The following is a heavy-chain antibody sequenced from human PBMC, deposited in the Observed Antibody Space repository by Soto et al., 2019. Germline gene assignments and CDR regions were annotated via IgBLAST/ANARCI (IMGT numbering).Heavy chain of an antibody. D-gene: IGHD5-12*01. CDR1: GFALSSYW. CDR3: ATYSGYALPMDV. CDR2: IDNYGSEI. Sequence: GGSLRLSCAASGFALSSYWMTWVRQAPGKGLEWVASIDNYGSEIHYVGSVKGRFTISRDNAKNSVYLQMNSLRAEDSAMYYCATYSGYALPMDVWGKGTTVTVSS. V-gene: IGHV3-7*01. J-gene: IGHJ6*03.